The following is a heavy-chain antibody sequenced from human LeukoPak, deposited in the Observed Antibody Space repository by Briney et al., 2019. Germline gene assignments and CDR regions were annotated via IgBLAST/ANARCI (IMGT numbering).Heavy chain of an antibody. Sequence: SVKVSCKASGYTFTGYHMHWVRQAPGQGLEWMGGIIPIFGTANYAQKFQGRVTITADKSTSTAYMELSSLRSEDTAVYYCARGGWYSYGYGGAFDIWGQGTMVTVSS. V-gene: IGHV1-69*06. CDR3: ARGGWYSYGYGGAFDI. CDR2: IIPIFGTA. CDR1: GYTFTGYH. D-gene: IGHD5-18*01. J-gene: IGHJ3*02.